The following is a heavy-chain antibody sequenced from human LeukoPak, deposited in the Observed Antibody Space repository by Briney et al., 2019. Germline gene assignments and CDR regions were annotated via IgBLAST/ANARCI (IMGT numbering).Heavy chain of an antibody. D-gene: IGHD2/OR15-2a*01. CDR3: ARVNRGRIDY. CDR1: GGSFSGHY. V-gene: IGHV4-34*01. CDR2: IHHSGGT. J-gene: IGHJ4*02. Sequence: SETLSLTCAVYGGSFSGHYWTWIRQSPGKGLEWIGEIHHSGGTNYNPSLNFRVTISLDTSRNQFSLKLISLTAADTAVYYCARVNRGRIDYWGQGILATVSS.